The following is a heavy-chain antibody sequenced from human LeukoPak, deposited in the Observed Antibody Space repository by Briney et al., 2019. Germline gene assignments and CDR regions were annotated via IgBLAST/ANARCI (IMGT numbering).Heavy chain of an antibody. V-gene: IGHV4-38-2*02. CDR1: GYSISSGYY. J-gene: IGHJ4*02. D-gene: IGHD1-26*01. CDR3: AKSGGYGLIDY. CDR2: IYHTGST. Sequence: SETLSLTCTVSGYSISSGYYWAWIRQPPGKGLEWIGNIYHTGSTYYNPSLKSRVTISVDTSKNQFSLKLSSVTAADTAMYYCAKSGGYGLIDYWGQGTLVTVSS.